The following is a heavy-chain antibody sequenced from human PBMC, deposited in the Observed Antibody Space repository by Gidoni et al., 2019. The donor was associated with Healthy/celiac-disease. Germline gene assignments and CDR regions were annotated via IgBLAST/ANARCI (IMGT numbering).Heavy chain of an antibody. CDR2: ISYGGST. Sequence: QVKLQESGPGLGKPSETLSLNCNVSGGAISSYYWSWIRQPPGTGLEWIGDISYGGSTDCNPSLKSLVTISVATSKTQFSLKLSSVPAADTALYYCARDPSGSYYLGWFDPWGQGTLVTVSS. V-gene: IGHV4-59*01. J-gene: IGHJ5*02. D-gene: IGHD1-26*01. CDR1: GGAISSYY. CDR3: ARDPSGSYYLGWFDP.